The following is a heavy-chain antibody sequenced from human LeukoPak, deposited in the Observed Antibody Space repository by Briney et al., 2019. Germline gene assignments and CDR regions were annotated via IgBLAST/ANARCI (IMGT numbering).Heavy chain of an antibody. V-gene: IGHV4-59*08. CDR3: ATLQSSGYDYSDY. Sequence: PSETLSLTCTVYGGSISSYYWSWIRQPPGKGLEYIGYVYSSGSTSYNPSLKSRLTISVDTSKNQFSLKLNSVTAADTAVYYCATLQSSGYDYSDYWGQGILVTVSS. D-gene: IGHD3-22*01. CDR2: VYSSGST. J-gene: IGHJ4*02. CDR1: GGSISSYY.